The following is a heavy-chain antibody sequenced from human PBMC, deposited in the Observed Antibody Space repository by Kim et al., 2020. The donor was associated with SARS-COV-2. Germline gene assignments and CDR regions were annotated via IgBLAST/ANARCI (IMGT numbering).Heavy chain of an antibody. J-gene: IGHJ5*02. CDR1: GFTFTSYA. D-gene: IGHD5-12*01. Sequence: GGSRRLSCVASGFTFTSYAMTGVRQAPGKALEWVAVISGAGDATHYADSVKGRFTISSDSSENTVYLQMSSLRVDDTAVYYCARSKIYSPEPFDPWGQGTLVTVSS. CDR3: ARSKIYSPEPFDP. V-gene: IGHV3-23*01. CDR2: ISGAGDAT.